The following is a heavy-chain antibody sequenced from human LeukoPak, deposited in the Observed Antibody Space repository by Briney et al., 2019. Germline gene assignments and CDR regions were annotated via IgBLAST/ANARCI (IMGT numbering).Heavy chain of an antibody. V-gene: IGHV3-48*03. D-gene: IGHD5-18*01. Sequence: GGSLRLSCAASGFTFSSYAMSWVRQAPGKGLEWVSYISGSGSTIYYADSVKGRFTISRDNAKDSLYLQMNSLRAEDTAVYYCARVRSGYSHENYFDYWGQGTLVTVSS. CDR3: ARVRSGYSHENYFDY. CDR1: GFTFSSYA. J-gene: IGHJ4*02. CDR2: ISGSGSTI.